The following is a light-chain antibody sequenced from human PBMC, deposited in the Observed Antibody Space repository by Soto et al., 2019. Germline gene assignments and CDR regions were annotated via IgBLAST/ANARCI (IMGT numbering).Light chain of an antibody. CDR3: QQANSFPVT. CDR1: QSVGYW. V-gene: IGKV1-12*01. CDR2: AAT. Sequence: IQMTQSPSTLSASVGDRVTITCRASQSVGYWLAWYQQKPGEAPQFLIHAATVLQSGVPSRFSGSGSGTEFTLTISSLQPEDSATYYCQQANSFPVTFGQGTKVDIK. J-gene: IGKJ2*01.